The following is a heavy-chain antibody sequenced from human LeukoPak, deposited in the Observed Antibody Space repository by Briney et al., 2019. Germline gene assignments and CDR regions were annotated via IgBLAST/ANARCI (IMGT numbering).Heavy chain of an antibody. Sequence: ASVKVSCKASGYTFTGYYMHWVRQAPGQGLEWMGWTNPNSGGTNYAQKLQGRVTMTRDTSISTAYMELSRLRSDDTAVYYCARGGYFRSSTSRYYYYGMDVWGQGTTVTVSS. CDR2: TNPNSGGT. J-gene: IGHJ6*02. D-gene: IGHD2-2*01. CDR1: GYTFTGYY. V-gene: IGHV1-2*02. CDR3: ARGGYFRSSTSRYYYYGMDV.